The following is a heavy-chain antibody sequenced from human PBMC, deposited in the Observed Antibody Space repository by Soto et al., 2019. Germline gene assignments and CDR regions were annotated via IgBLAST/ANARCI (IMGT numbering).Heavy chain of an antibody. CDR2: ITPFNGNT. CDR1: GYTFTYRY. CDR3: ARGRSGYDLLY. D-gene: IGHD5-12*01. J-gene: IGHJ4*02. V-gene: IGHV1-45*02. Sequence: SVKVSCKASGYTFTYRYLHWVRQAPGQALEWMGWITPFNGNTNYAQKFQARVTITRDRSMSTAYMELSSLRSEDTAMYYCARGRSGYDLLYWGQGTLVTVSS.